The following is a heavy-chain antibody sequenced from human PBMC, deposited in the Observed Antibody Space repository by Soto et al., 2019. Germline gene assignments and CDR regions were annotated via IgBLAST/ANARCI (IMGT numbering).Heavy chain of an antibody. CDR1: GGSISGYY. D-gene: IGHD3-3*02. J-gene: IGHJ3*02. Sequence: SETLSLTCTVSGGSISGYYWSWIRQPPGKGLEWIGYIYSGGTTNYNPSLKSRVTLSVDTPNNQFSLKLTSVTAADTAVYYCARVSRHRISLTDAFDIWGQGTMVTVSS. CDR2: IYSGGTT. V-gene: IGHV4-59*01. CDR3: ARVSRHRISLTDAFDI.